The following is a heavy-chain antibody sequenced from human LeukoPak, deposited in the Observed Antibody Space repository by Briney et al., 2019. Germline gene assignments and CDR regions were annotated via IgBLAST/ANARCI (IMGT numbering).Heavy chain of an antibody. CDR2: TYYSSKWFS. Sequence: SQTLSLTCAISGDSVSSTSAAWHWIRQSPSRGLEWLGRTYYSSKWFSDYAVSVKSRIIINADTSRKKFYLQLNCVIPEDTAVYYCARTYGSNSYYSYYMDVWGTGTTVTVSS. CDR1: GDSVSSTSAA. CDR3: ARTYGSNSYYSYYMDV. D-gene: IGHD4-23*01. J-gene: IGHJ6*03. V-gene: IGHV6-1*01.